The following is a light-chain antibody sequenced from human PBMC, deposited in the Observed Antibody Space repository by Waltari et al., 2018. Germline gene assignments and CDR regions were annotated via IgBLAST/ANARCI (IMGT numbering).Light chain of an antibody. J-gene: IGLJ3*02. CDR1: SSNIGAGHD. Sequence: QSILTQPTSVSGAPGQRVTISCTGSSSNIGAGHDVRWYQAFPGTAPKLLIYGNNHRPSGVPDRCSGSKSGSSASLAINGLQAEDEADYYCQSFDSNVRGGVVFGGGTKVTVL. CDR3: QSFDSNVRGGVV. V-gene: IGLV1-40*01. CDR2: GNN.